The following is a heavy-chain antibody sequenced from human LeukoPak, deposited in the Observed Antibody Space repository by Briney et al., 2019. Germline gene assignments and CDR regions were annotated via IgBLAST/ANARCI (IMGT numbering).Heavy chain of an antibody. D-gene: IGHD5-18*01. J-gene: IGHJ4*02. CDR1: GYTFTGYY. CDR3: ARVDTAMVWLGHLYYFDY. Sequence: GASVKVSCKASGYTFTGYYMHWVRQAPGQGLEWMGWINPNSGGTNYAQKFQGRVTMTRDTSISTAYMELSRLRSDDTAVYYCARVDTAMVWLGHLYYFDYWGQGTLVTVSS. CDR2: INPNSGGT. V-gene: IGHV1-2*02.